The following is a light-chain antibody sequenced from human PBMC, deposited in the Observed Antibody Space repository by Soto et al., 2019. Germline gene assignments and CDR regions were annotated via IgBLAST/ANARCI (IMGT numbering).Light chain of an antibody. J-gene: IGLJ3*02. CDR1: TGAVTSGHY. CDR2: DST. CDR3: AAWDDILNGWV. V-gene: IGLV7-46*01. Sequence: QAVVTQEPSLTVSPGGTVTLTCGSSTGAVTSGHYPYWFQQKPGQAPRTLIYDSTNKHSWTPARFSGSLLGGKAALTLSGAQPEDEAEYYCAAWDDILNGWVFGGGTKLTVL.